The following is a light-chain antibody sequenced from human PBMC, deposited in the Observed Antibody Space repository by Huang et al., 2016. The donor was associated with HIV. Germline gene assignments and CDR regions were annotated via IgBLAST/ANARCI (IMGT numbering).Light chain of an antibody. Sequence: EFVLTQSPATLSLSPGERATLSCRASQSISSYLAWYQQKPGQAPRLLIYYASYRSTGIPAKFSGSGSGTDFTLTISSLEPEDFAVYYCQQRSNGPPLFSFGPGTKVDIK. CDR1: QSISSY. CDR3: QQRSNGPPLFS. J-gene: IGKJ3*01. CDR2: YAS. V-gene: IGKV3-11*01.